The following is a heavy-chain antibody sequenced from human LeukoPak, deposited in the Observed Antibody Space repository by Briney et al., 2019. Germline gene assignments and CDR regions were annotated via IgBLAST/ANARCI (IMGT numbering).Heavy chain of an antibody. CDR3: ARRERGYAFDI. CDR2: IYYSGST. V-gene: IGHV4-59*08. CDR1: GGSISSYY. J-gene: IGHJ3*02. Sequence: TSETLSLTCTVSGGSISSYYWSWIRQPPGKGLEWIGYIYYSGSTNYNPSLKSRVTISVDTSKNQFSLKLSSVTAADTVVYYCARRERGYAFDIWGQGTMVTVSS.